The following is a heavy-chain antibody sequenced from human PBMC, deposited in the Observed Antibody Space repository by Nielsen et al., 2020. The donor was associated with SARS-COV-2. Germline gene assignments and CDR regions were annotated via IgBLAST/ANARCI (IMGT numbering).Heavy chain of an antibody. Sequence: SETLSLTCTVSGGSISSSSYYWGWIRQPPGKGLEWIGSIYYSGSTNYNPSLKSRVTISVDTSKNQFSLKLSSVTAADTAVYYCASQNSMISGDYFDYWGQGTLVTVSS. CDR1: GGSISSSSYY. J-gene: IGHJ4*02. CDR2: IYYSGST. D-gene: IGHD1-26*01. CDR3: ASQNSMISGDYFDY. V-gene: IGHV4-39*07.